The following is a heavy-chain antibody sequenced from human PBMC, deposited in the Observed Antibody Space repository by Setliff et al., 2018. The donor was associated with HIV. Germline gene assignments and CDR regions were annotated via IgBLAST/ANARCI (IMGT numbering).Heavy chain of an antibody. D-gene: IGHD2-21*02. CDR2: IYYRGST. Sequence: SETLSLTCNVSGGSIRSSSYYWGWIRQPPGKGLEWIGSIYYRGSTYYNPSLKSRVTISVDTSKNQLSLKLTSVTAADTAVYYCARHYGAVKSVVTVVAKYFPHWGQGTLVTVSS. CDR1: GGSIRSSSYY. CDR3: ARHYGAVKSVVTVVAKYFPH. J-gene: IGHJ1*01. V-gene: IGHV4-39*01.